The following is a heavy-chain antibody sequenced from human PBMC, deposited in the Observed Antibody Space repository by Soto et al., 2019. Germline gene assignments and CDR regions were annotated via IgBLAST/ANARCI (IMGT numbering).Heavy chain of an antibody. CDR3: ARGGWNYYGSGSYYNGYFDY. V-gene: IGHV4-34*01. D-gene: IGHD3-10*01. CDR1: GGSFSGYY. Sequence: QVQLQQWGAGLLKPSETLSLTCAVYGGSFSGYYWSWIRQPPGKGLEWIGEINHSGSTNYNPSLKSRVTISVDTAKNQFSLKLSSVTAADTAVYYCARGGWNYYGSGSYYNGYFDYWGQGTLVTVSS. CDR2: INHSGST. J-gene: IGHJ4*02.